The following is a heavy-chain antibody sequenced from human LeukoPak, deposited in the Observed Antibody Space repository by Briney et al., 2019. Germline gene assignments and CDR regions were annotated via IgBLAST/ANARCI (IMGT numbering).Heavy chain of an antibody. J-gene: IGHJ4*02. V-gene: IGHV4-38-2*02. CDR2: INHSGST. D-gene: IGHD6-13*01. CDR3: ARDIAAAGRGDRDY. Sequence: SETLSLTCSVSGNSISSGYYWGWIRQPPGKGLEWIGEINHSGSTNYNPSLKSRVTISVDTSKNQFSLELSSVTAADTAVYYCARDIAAAGRGDRDYWGQGTLVTVSS. CDR1: GNSISSGYY.